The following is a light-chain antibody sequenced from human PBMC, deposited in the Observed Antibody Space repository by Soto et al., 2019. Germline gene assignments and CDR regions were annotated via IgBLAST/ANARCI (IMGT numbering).Light chain of an antibody. CDR3: QKYNNAPRT. CDR1: QGISNY. CDR2: AAS. Sequence: DIQMTQSPSSLSASVGDTVTITCRASQGISNYLAWYQQKPGQVPNLLIYAASTLQSGVPSRFSGSGSGTDVTLTISSLRPEDVATYYCQKYNNAPRTFGQGTKVEL. J-gene: IGKJ1*01. V-gene: IGKV1-27*01.